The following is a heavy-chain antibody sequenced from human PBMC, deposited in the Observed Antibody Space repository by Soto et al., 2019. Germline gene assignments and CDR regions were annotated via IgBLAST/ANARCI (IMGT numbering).Heavy chain of an antibody. D-gene: IGHD3-16*02. Sequence: PGGSLRLSCTASGFSFSSYEMKWVRQAPGKGLEWVSYSSSTGRTIYYADSVKGRFTISRDNVKNSLYLQMNNLRAEDTAVYYCARVVDFYAMDVWGQGTTVTVSS. CDR1: GFSFSSYE. CDR2: SSSTGRTI. J-gene: IGHJ6*02. V-gene: IGHV3-48*03. CDR3: ARVVDFYAMDV.